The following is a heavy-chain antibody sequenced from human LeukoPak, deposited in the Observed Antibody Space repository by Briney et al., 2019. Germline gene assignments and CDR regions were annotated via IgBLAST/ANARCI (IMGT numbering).Heavy chain of an antibody. V-gene: IGHV3-48*04. D-gene: IGHD3-10*01. CDR2: ISSSGSTI. CDR3: ARYMVRSRTYYYMDV. J-gene: IGHJ6*03. CDR1: GFTFNIYT. Sequence: PGGSLRLSCAASGFTFNIYTMNWVRQAPGKGLEWVSYISSSGSTIYYADSVKGRFTISRDNAKNSLYLQMNSLRAEDTAVYYCARYMVRSRTYYYMDVWGKGTTVTISS.